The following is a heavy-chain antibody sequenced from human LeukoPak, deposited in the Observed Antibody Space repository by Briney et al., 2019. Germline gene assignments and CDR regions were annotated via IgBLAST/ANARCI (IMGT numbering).Heavy chain of an antibody. V-gene: IGHV6-1*01. J-gene: IGHJ4*02. D-gene: IGHD6-13*01. Sequence: SQTLSLTCAISGDSVSSNSVAWNWIRQSPSRGLEWLGRTYYRSKWYNHYADSVKSRITIDPDTSKNEFSLQLNSVTPEDTAVYFCARDPRIAADMNFDCWAEGTLVSVSS. CDR1: GDSVSSNSVA. CDR3: ARDPRIAADMNFDC. CDR2: TYYRSKWYN.